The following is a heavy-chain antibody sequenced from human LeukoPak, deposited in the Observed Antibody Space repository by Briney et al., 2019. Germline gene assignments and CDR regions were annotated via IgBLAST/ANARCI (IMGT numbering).Heavy chain of an antibody. D-gene: IGHD2-15*01. Sequence: ASVKVSCKASGYTFTSYGISWVRQAPGQGLEWMGWISAYNGNTNYAQKLQGRVTMTTDTSTSTAYMELRSLRSDDTAVYYCARDTSGAKDPYYYYYGMDVWGQGATVTVPS. CDR2: ISAYNGNT. CDR3: ARDTSGAKDPYYYYYGMDV. V-gene: IGHV1-18*01. CDR1: GYTFTSYG. J-gene: IGHJ6*02.